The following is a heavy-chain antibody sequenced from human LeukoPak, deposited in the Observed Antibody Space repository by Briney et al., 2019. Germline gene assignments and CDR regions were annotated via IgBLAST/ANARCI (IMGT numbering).Heavy chain of an antibody. J-gene: IGHJ4*02. V-gene: IGHV3-53*01. CDR2: IYGEGTK. D-gene: IGHD6-19*01. CDR3: ARDGCAGSGCYSEY. Sequence: GGSLRLSCVEYGFAFSHGYMSWVRQPPGKGLEWVSLIYGEGTKYYPHSVKGRFTISRDNSNKTLYLQMNSLRVEDTAVYYCARDGCAGSGCYSEYWGQGTLVTVSS. CDR1: GFAFSHGY.